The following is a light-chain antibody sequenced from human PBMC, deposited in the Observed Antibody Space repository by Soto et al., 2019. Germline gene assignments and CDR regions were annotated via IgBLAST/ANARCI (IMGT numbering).Light chain of an antibody. Sequence: EIVWTQSPATLSLSPGGRATLPCRASQSVSNSYLAWYQQKPGQAPRLLIYGASNRATGIPDRFSGSGSGTEFTLTISSLEFDDSAVYYCQQYNNWWTFGQGTKVDIK. CDR1: QSVSNSY. V-gene: IGKV3D-15*01. J-gene: IGKJ1*01. CDR2: GAS. CDR3: QQYNNWWT.